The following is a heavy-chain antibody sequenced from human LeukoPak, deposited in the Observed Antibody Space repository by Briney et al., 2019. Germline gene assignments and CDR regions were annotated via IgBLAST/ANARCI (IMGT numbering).Heavy chain of an antibody. CDR2: INPNSGGT. V-gene: IGHV1-2*02. CDR1: GYTFTGYY. D-gene: IGHD5-12*01. J-gene: IGHJ4*02. Sequence: ASVKVSCKASGYTFTGYYMHWVRQAPGQGLEWMGWINPNSGGTNYAQKFQGRVTMTRDTSVSTAYMEVSRLRSDDTAVYYCARDRGSGYGVEIDYWGQGTLVTVSS. CDR3: ARDRGSGYGVEIDY.